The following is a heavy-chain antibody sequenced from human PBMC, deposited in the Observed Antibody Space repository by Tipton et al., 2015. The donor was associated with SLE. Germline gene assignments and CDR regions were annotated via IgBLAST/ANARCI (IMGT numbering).Heavy chain of an antibody. Sequence: GLVKPSETLSLTCTVSGGSLSSYYWSWIQQSPEKGLEWIAYIYHSGSTYYNPSLKSRVTISVDRSKNQFSLKLSSVTAADTAVYYCARGLMVVTLGWFDPWGQGTLVTVSS. D-gene: IGHD4-23*01. CDR2: IYHSGST. V-gene: IGHV4-59*12. CDR3: ARGLMVVTLGWFDP. J-gene: IGHJ5*02. CDR1: GGSLSSYY.